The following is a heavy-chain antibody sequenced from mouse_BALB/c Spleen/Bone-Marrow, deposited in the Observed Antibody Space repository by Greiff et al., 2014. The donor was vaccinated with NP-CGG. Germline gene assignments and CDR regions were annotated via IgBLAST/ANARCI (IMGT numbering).Heavy chain of an antibody. D-gene: IGHD2-3*01. J-gene: IGHJ1*01. CDR3: TRSDGYYVPHWYFDV. V-gene: IGHV1S81*02. CDR1: GYTFTSYY. Sequence: VKLMESGAELVKPGASVKLSCKASGYTFTSYYMYWVKQRPGQGLEWIGEINPGNGGTNFNEKSKSKATLTVDKSSSTAYMQLSSLTSEDSAVYYCTRSDGYYVPHWYFDVWGAGTTVTVSS. CDR2: INPGNGGT.